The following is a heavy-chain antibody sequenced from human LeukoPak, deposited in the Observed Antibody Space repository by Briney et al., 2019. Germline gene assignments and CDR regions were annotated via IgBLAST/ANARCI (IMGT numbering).Heavy chain of an antibody. CDR3: AKDPNSNYDFWSGYDYSYYFDY. Sequence: PGGSLRLSCAASGFTFSSYGMHWVRQAPGKGLEWVAFIRYDGSNKYYADSVKGRSTISRDNSKNTLYLQMNSLRAEDTAVYYCAKDPNSNYDFWSGYDYSYYFDYWGQGTLVTVSS. CDR1: GFTFSSYG. CDR2: IRYDGSNK. D-gene: IGHD3-3*01. V-gene: IGHV3-30*02. J-gene: IGHJ4*02.